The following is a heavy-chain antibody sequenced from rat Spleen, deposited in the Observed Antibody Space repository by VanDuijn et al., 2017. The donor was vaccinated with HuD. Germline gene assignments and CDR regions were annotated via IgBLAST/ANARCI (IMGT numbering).Heavy chain of an antibody. J-gene: IGHJ1*01. Sequence: EVQLVESGGGLVQPGRSLKLSCVASGFTFNNYWMTWIRQAPGKGLEWIASITNTVGGTYYPDSVKGRFTISRDNAKSTLYLQMNSLRSEDTATYYCTRTPPSNPYYWYFDFWGPGTMVTVSS. V-gene: IGHV5-31*01. CDR3: TRTPPSNPYYWYFDF. D-gene: IGHD3-8*01. CDR2: ITNTVGGT. CDR1: GFTFNNYW.